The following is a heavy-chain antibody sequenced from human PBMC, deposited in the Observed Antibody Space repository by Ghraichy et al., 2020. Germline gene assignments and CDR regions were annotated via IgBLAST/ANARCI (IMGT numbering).Heavy chain of an antibody. D-gene: IGHD6-19*01. V-gene: IGHV4-34*01. CDR2: INHSGST. J-gene: IGHJ4*02. CDR3: AASYSSGRFYFDY. Sequence: SETLSLTCAVYGGSFSDYYWSWIRQPPEKGLEWIGEINHSGSTNYNPSLKSRVTISVDTSKNQFSLKLSSVTAADTAVYYCAASYSSGRFYFDYWGQGTLVTVSS. CDR1: GGSFSDYY.